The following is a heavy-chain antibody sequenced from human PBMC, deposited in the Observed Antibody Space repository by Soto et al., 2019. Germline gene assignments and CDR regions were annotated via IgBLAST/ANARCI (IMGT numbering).Heavy chain of an antibody. CDR1: GYTFTSYY. V-gene: IGHV1-46*01. D-gene: IGHD4-17*01. J-gene: IGHJ5*02. Sequence: QVQLVQSGAEVKKPGASVKVSCKASGYTFTSYYMHWVRQAPGQGLEWMGIINPSGGSTSHAQKFQGRVTMTRDTSTSTVYMELSSLRSEDTAVYYCARGHITTVTTLYWFDPWGQGTLVTVSS. CDR3: ARGHITTVTTLYWFDP. CDR2: INPSGGST.